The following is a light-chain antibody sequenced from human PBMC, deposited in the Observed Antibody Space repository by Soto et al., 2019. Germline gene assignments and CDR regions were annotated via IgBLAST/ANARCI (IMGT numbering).Light chain of an antibody. CDR1: QDISNH. Sequence: DPQMTQSPSSLSASVGDRVTITCQASQDISNHLNWYQQKPGKAPKLLIYDASNLQTGVPSRFSGSGSGTDFTFTISSLQPDDFATYYCQQNDNLPLTFGGGTKVELK. CDR3: QQNDNLPLT. J-gene: IGKJ4*01. CDR2: DAS. V-gene: IGKV1-33*01.